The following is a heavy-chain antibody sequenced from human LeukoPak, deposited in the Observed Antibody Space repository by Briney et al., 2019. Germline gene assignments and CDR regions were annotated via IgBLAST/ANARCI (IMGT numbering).Heavy chain of an antibody. CDR1: GYTFTSYA. J-gene: IGHJ4*02. CDR3: ALPGIAVAGNEYYFDY. D-gene: IGHD6-19*01. Sequence: GASVKVSCKASGYTFTSYAMNWVRQAPGQGLEWMGWINTNTGNPTYAQGFTGRFVFSLDTSVSTAYLQISSLKAEDTAVYYCALPGIAVAGNEYYFDYWGQGTLVTVSS. CDR2: INTNTGNP. V-gene: IGHV7-4-1*02.